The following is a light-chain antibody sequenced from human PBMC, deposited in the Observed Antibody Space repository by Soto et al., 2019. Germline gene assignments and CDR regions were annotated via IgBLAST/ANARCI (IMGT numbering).Light chain of an antibody. Sequence: DIQMTQSPSSLSASVGDRVTITCRASQRISTYLNWYQQKRGEAPNLLIYTASTLQSGVPSRFSGSGSGTDFTLTISSLRPEDFATYYCEQSYSTPPTFGRGXXLETK. CDR1: QRISTY. CDR2: TAS. CDR3: EQSYSTPPT. V-gene: IGKV1-39*01. J-gene: IGKJ2*01.